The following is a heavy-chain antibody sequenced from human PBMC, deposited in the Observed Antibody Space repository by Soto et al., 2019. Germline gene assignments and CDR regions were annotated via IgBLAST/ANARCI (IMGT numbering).Heavy chain of an antibody. CDR2: IIPIFGTA. CDR1: GGTNSIYA. D-gene: IGHD2-8*01. V-gene: IGHV1-69*13. Sequence: SVNVSCKTSGGTNSIYAISWVRQAPGQGLEWMGGIIPIFGTANYAQKFQGRVTITADESTSTAYMELSSLRSEDTAVYYCARDPCMVIERDCYYYGMDVWGQGTTVTVSS. J-gene: IGHJ6*02. CDR3: ARDPCMVIERDCYYYGMDV.